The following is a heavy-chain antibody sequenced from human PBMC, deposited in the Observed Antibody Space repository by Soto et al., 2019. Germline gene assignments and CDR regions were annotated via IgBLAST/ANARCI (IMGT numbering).Heavy chain of an antibody. CDR3: ARHLYSGYDSGAFDI. J-gene: IGHJ3*02. CDR1: GGSISSSSYY. D-gene: IGHD5-12*01. CDR2: IYYSGST. Sequence: SETLSLTCTVSGGSISSSSYYWGWIRQPPGKGLEWIGSIYYSGSTYYNPSLKSRVTISVDTSKNQFSLKLSFVTAADTAVYYCARHLYSGYDSGAFDIWGQGTMVTVSS. V-gene: IGHV4-39*01.